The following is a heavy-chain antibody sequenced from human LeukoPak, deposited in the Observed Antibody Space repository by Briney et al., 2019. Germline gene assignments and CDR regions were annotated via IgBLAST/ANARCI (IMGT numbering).Heavy chain of an antibody. Sequence: GGSLRLSCAASGFTFSSYGMHWVRQAPGKGLEWVAFIRYDGSNKYYADSVKGRFTISRDNSKNTLYLQMNSLIAEDTAVYYCARDYWARLGYYYYYMDVWGKGTTVTVSS. CDR2: IRYDGSNK. D-gene: IGHD3-16*01. V-gene: IGHV3-30*02. J-gene: IGHJ6*03. CDR3: ARDYWARLGYYYYYMDV. CDR1: GFTFSSYG.